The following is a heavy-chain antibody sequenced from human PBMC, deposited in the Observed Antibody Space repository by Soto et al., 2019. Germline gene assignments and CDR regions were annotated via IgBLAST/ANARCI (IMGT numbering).Heavy chain of an antibody. D-gene: IGHD1-26*01. CDR3: ARVRIPPWEYSYYGMYV. CDR1: GLTFTTYS. J-gene: IGHJ6*02. Sequence: GGSLRLSCATSGLTFTTYSMHWVRQAPGRGLEWVGVISNDGSKKYYADSVKGRFTISRDNSKNTLYLQVSSLGAEETAVYYCARVRIPPWEYSYYGMYVWGQGTTVTVSS. CDR2: ISNDGSKK. V-gene: IGHV3-30-3*01.